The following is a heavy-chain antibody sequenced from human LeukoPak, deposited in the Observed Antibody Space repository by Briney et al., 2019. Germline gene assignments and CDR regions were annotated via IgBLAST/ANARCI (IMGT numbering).Heavy chain of an antibody. CDR1: GFTFNTYV. D-gene: IGHD6-13*01. J-gene: IGHJ6*03. V-gene: IGHV3-21*01. CDR2: ISSSSSYI. CDR3: ARGSYSSSWYWEGYYYYYMDV. Sequence: GETLRLSCAASGFTFNTYVMNWVRQAPGKGLEWVSSISSSSSYIYYADSVKGRFTISRDNAKNSLYLQMNSLRAEDTAVYYCARGSYSSSWYWEGYYYYYMDVWGKGTTVTVSS.